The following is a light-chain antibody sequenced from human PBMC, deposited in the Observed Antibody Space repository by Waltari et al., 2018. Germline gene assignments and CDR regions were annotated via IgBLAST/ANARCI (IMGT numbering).Light chain of an antibody. CDR2: GAS. CDR1: QSVSIY. J-gene: IGKJ4*01. Sequence: EIVMTQSPATLSVSPGERATLSCRASQSVSIYLVWYQQKPGQAPRLLIYGASTRATGVPARFSGSGSGTDFTLTISSLQSEDVAIYYCQQYNKWSTFGGGTKVDIK. CDR3: QQYNKWST. V-gene: IGKV3-15*01.